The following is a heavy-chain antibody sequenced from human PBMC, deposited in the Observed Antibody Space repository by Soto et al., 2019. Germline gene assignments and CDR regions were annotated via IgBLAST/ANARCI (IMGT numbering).Heavy chain of an antibody. CDR2: IIPIFGTA. Sequence: QVQLVQSGAEVKKPGSSVKVSCKASGGTFSSYAISWVRQAPGQGLEWMGGIIPIFGTANYAQKFQGRVTITADEPTSKAYMELSSLRSEDTVVYYCAATDVVVPAAIISLDYWGQGTLVPVSS. D-gene: IGHD2-2*01. J-gene: IGHJ4*02. CDR3: AATDVVVPAAIISLDY. V-gene: IGHV1-69*01. CDR1: GGTFSSYA.